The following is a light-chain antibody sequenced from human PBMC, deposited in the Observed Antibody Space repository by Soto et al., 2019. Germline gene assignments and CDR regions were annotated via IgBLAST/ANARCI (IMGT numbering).Light chain of an antibody. V-gene: IGKV3-20*01. CDR2: GAS. J-gene: IGKJ3*01. Sequence: EIVLTQSPGTLSLSPGERATLSCRASQSISSNYLAWYQQKPGQAPRLLVYGASSRATGIPDRFSGSGSGTDFTLTISRLEPEDFEVYYCQQYGSSRFTFGPGTKVDFK. CDR3: QQYGSSRFT. CDR1: QSISSNY.